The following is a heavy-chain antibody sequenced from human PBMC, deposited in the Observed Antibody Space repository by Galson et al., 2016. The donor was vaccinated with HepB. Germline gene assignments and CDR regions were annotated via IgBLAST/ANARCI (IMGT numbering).Heavy chain of an antibody. CDR1: GFTFSDYY. Sequence: SLRLSCAASGFTFSDYYMSWIRQAPGKGLEWVSYISRDSTYTNYADSVKGRFTISRDNAKNSLFLQMNTLRAEDTAVYYFAREMSLITILRGVTSSRLHHAIDCWGQGTLVTVSS. V-gene: IGHV3-11*06. CDR3: AREMSLITILRGVTSSRLHHAIDC. J-gene: IGHJ4*02. D-gene: IGHD3-10*01. CDR2: ISRDSTYT.